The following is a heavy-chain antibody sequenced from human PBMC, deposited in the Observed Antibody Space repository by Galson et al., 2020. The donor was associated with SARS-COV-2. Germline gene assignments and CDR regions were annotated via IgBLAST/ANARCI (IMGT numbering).Heavy chain of an antibody. Sequence: GGSLRLSCAASGFTFSNYGMHWVRQAPGKGLEWVAVIWYDGSNKYYGDSVKGRFTISRDNLKNTLYLQMESLRAEDTAVYYCARFRGVYGTCYFDYWGQGTLVTVPS. D-gene: IGHD3-10*01. V-gene: IGHV3-33*01. CDR1: GFTFSNYG. CDR3: ARFRGVYGTCYFDY. CDR2: IWYDGSNK. J-gene: IGHJ4*02.